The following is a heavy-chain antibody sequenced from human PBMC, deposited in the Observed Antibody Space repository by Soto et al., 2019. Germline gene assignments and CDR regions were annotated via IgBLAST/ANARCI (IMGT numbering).Heavy chain of an antibody. J-gene: IGHJ5*02. D-gene: IGHD2-15*01. V-gene: IGHV1-18*01. Sequence: QVQLVQSGAEVKKPGASVKVSCKTSGYTFTTYGVSWVRQAPGQGLEWMGWISPYNGNTNYAQRLQGRVNLTTDTSTKTAYMELMSLRSDDTALYYCAREDGYCSGGSCHSGGWLEPWGQGTLVTVSS. CDR3: AREDGYCSGGSCHSGGWLEP. CDR1: GYTFTTYG. CDR2: ISPYNGNT.